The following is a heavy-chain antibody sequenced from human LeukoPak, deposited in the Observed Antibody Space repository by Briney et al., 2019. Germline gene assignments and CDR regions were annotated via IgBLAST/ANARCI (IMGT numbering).Heavy chain of an antibody. J-gene: IGHJ6*03. CDR1: GYTFTSYG. V-gene: IGHV1-18*01. Sequence: ASVKVSCKASGYTFTSYGISWVRQAPGQGLEWMGWISTYNGNTNYAQKLQGRVTMTTDTSTSTVYMELRSLRSDDTAVYYCARDLHRMVVREVPNYYYYMDVWGKGTTVTISS. D-gene: IGHD3-10*01. CDR2: ISTYNGNT. CDR3: ARDLHRMVVREVPNYYYYMDV.